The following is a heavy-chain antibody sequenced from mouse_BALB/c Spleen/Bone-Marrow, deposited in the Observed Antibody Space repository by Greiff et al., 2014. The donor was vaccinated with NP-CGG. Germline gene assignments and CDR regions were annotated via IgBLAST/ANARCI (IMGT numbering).Heavy chain of an antibody. CDR3: ARYPDYYGSSYAMDY. J-gene: IGHJ4*01. Sequence: QLQESGPELVKPGASVKMSCKASGYTFTNYVMHWVKQKPGQGPEWIGYINPYNDGTKYNEKFKGKATLTSDKSSSTAYMELSSLTSEDSAVYYCARYPDYYGSSYAMDYWGQGTSVTVSS. CDR2: INPYNDGT. CDR1: GYTFTNYV. V-gene: IGHV1-14*01. D-gene: IGHD1-1*01.